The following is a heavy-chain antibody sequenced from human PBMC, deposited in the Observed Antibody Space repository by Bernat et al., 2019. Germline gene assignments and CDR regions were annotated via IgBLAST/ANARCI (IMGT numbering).Heavy chain of an antibody. J-gene: IGHJ4*02. CDR3: ASHVSAGFVY. CDR2: INSDGSNT. Sequence: EVQLVESGGGLVQPGGSLRLSCAASGFTFSSHWMHWVRQAPGKGLVWVSRINSDGSNTNYADSVKGRFTISRDNAKNTLYLQMNSLRADDTAIYYCASHVSAGFVYWGQGTLVTVSS. D-gene: IGHD2-2*01. CDR1: GFTFSSHW. V-gene: IGHV3-74*02.